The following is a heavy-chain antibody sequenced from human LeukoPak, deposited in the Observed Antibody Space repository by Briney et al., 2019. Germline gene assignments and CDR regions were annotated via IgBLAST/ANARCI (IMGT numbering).Heavy chain of an antibody. CDR1: GFTFSSYE. Sequence: WGSLRLSCAASGFTFSSYEMNWVRQAPGKGLEGVSYISSSGSTIYYADSVKGRFTISRDNAKNSLYLQMNSLRAEDTAVYYCAREPPTYYYDSSGYYFDYWGKGTLVPVSS. CDR3: AREPPTYYYDSSGYYFDY. J-gene: IGHJ4*02. CDR2: ISSSGSTI. V-gene: IGHV3-48*03. D-gene: IGHD3-22*01.